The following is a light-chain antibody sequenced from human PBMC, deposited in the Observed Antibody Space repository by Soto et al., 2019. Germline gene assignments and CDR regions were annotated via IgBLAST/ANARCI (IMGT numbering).Light chain of an antibody. CDR3: QQTYNSPQT. V-gene: IGKV1-39*01. Sequence: DIQMTQSPSSLSASVGDRVSISCRASQSISNYLNWYQQKPGKAPRLSIHATSSLHSGVPSRFSGSGSGADYTLTISSLRPEDFATYYCQQTYNSPQTFGQGTKVDVK. CDR1: QSISNY. CDR2: ATS. J-gene: IGKJ1*01.